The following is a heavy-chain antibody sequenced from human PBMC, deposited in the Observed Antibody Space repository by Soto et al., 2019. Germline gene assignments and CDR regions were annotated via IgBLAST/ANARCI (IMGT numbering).Heavy chain of an antibody. CDR1: GYGFTNND. J-gene: IGHJ5*02. V-gene: IGHV1-8*01. Sequence: SVKVCCKASGYGFTNNDVSWVRQATGQGLEWMGWMNPGSGDTGYAQKFQGRVTMTRDISTATAYIELSSLRSDDTTTYYRARMATFGSLNWFDPWGQGTLVTVPQ. CDR2: MNPGSGDT. D-gene: IGHD3-16*01. CDR3: ARMATFGSLNWFDP.